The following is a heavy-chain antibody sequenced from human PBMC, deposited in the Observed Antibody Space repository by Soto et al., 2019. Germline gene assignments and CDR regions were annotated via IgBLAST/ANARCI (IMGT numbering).Heavy chain of an antibody. D-gene: IGHD6-13*01. Sequence: ASVKVSCKASGYTFTSYDINWVRQATGQGLEWMGWMNPNSGITGYAQKFQGRVTMTRNTSISTAYMELSSLRSEDTAVYYCAREHSSSWRFDYWGQGTLVTVSS. CDR3: AREHSSSWRFDY. CDR2: MNPNSGIT. J-gene: IGHJ4*02. V-gene: IGHV1-8*01. CDR1: GYTFTSYD.